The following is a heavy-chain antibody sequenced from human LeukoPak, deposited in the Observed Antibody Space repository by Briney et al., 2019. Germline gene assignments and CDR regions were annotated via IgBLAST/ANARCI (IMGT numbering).Heavy chain of an antibody. CDR3: ARGGELLRPADY. V-gene: IGHV3-30-3*01. CDR1: GFTVSSNY. Sequence: GGSLRLSCAASGFTVSSNYMSWVRQAPGKGLEWVTVISSDGNDQHYADSVKGRFTISRDNSKNTVFLQMNSLRIDDTAVYYCARGGELLRPADYWGQGTLVTVSS. J-gene: IGHJ4*02. D-gene: IGHD1-26*01. CDR2: ISSDGNDQ.